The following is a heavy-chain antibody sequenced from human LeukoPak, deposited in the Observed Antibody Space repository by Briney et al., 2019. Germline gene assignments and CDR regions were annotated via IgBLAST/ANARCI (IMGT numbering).Heavy chain of an antibody. CDR2: IKQDGSEK. CDR1: GFTFSSYW. Sequence: GGSLRLSRAASGFTFSSYWMSWVRQAPGKGLEWVANIKQDGSEKYYVDSVKGRFTISRDNAKNSLYLQMNSLRAEDTAVYYCARERIIQLGSLMFDYWGQGTLVTVSS. V-gene: IGHV3-7*01. D-gene: IGHD5-18*01. CDR3: ARERIIQLGSLMFDY. J-gene: IGHJ4*02.